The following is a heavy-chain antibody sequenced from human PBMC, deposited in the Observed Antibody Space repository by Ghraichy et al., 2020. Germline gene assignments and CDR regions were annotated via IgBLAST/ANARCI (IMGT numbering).Heavy chain of an antibody. CDR3: AKEWGQQQPEEGGWFDP. CDR1: GFTFSSYA. V-gene: IGHV3-23*01. J-gene: IGHJ5*02. Sequence: LSLPCAASGFTFSSYAMSWVPQPPGRGLEWVSALRGSGVSPYYEDSVKGRFTISRDNSMNTLYLQMNSLRAEDTAVYYCAKEWGQQQPEEGGWFDPWGQGTLVTVSS. D-gene: IGHD6-13*01. CDR2: LRGSGVSP.